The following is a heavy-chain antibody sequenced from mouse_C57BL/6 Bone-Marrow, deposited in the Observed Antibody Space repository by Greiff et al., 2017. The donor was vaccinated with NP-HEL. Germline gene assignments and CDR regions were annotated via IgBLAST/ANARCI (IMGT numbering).Heavy chain of an antibody. Sequence: VQLVESGPGLVAPSQSLSITCTVSGFSLTSYAISWVRQPPGKGLEWLGVIWTGGGTNYNSALKSRLSISKDNSKSQVFLKMNSLQTDDTARYYCASIYYGNLYAMDYWGQGTSVTVSS. CDR3: ASIYYGNLYAMDY. CDR1: GFSLTSYA. D-gene: IGHD2-1*01. J-gene: IGHJ4*01. V-gene: IGHV2-9-1*01. CDR2: IWTGGGT.